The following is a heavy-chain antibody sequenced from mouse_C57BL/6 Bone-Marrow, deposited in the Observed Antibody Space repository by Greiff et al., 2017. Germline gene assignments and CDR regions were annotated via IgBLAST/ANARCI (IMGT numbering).Heavy chain of an antibody. D-gene: IGHD1-1*01. V-gene: IGHV5-17*01. CDR1: GFTFSDYG. Sequence: EVKLVESGGGLVKPGGSLKLSCAASGFTFSDYGMHWVRQAPEPGLEWVASISRDSSTIYSADTVKGRFTLSRDNAKNTLFLQMTSLRSEDTAMYYCAINYYGSPSDAMDYWGQGTSVTVSS. J-gene: IGHJ4*01. CDR2: ISRDSSTI. CDR3: AINYYGSPSDAMDY.